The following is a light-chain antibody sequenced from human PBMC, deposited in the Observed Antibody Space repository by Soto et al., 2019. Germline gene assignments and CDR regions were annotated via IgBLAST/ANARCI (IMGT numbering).Light chain of an antibody. CDR1: RSNIGSNY. V-gene: IGLV1-47*01. CDR3: AAWDDSLRGVV. CDR2: MNN. Sequence: QSVLTQPPSASGTPGQRVTISCSGSRSNIGSNYVYWYQQLPGTAPKLLIYMNNQRPSGFTERFSGSKSGTSASLAISGLRSEDEADYYCAAWDDSLRGVVFGGGTQLTVL. J-gene: IGLJ2*01.